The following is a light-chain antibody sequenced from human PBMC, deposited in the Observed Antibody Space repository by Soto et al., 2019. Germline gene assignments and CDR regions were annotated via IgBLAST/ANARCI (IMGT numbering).Light chain of an antibody. J-gene: IGKJ1*01. V-gene: IGKV3-20*01. CDR2: GAS. CDR3: QQYRPSPET. Sequence: EIVLTQSPGTLSLSPGERATLSCRASQSVSNNYLAWYQQKPGQAPRLLIYGASNRATGIPDRFSGSGSGTDFTLTISRLEPEDFAVYYCQQYRPSPETFGQGTKVDIK. CDR1: QSVSNNY.